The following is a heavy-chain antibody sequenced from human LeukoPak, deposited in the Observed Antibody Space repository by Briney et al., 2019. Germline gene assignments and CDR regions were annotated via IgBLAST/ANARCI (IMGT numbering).Heavy chain of an antibody. CDR1: GFTFSIYS. CDR3: VRVAPGNGYSDY. D-gene: IGHD6-13*01. V-gene: IGHV3-21*01. CDR2: ITSSSSYI. J-gene: IGHJ4*02. Sequence: AGGSLRLSCAASGFTFSIYSMNWVRQAPGKGLEWVSSITSSSSYIYYADSVKGRFTVSRDNAKNSLYLQMNSLRAEDTAVYYCVRVAPGNGYSDYWGQGTLPTVSS.